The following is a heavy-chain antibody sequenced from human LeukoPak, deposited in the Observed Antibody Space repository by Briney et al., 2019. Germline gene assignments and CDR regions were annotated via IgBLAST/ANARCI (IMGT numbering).Heavy chain of an antibody. J-gene: IGHJ3*02. D-gene: IGHD6-19*01. CDR3: ARVSGWDAFDI. CDR2: INPNSGGT. CDR1: GYTFTSYY. Sequence: AASVKVSCKASGYTFTSYYMHWVRQAPGQGLEWMGWINPNSGGTNYAQKFQGRVTMTRDTSISTAYMELSRLRSDDTAVYYCARVSGWDAFDIWGQGTMVTVSS. V-gene: IGHV1-2*02.